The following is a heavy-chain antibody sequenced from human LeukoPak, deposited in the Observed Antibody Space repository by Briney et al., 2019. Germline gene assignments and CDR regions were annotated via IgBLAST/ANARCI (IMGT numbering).Heavy chain of an antibody. CDR2: IYSGGST. J-gene: IGHJ4*02. CDR1: GFTVSSNY. CDR3: AKNPDHDIVVVVAAPDY. V-gene: IGHV3-66*01. D-gene: IGHD2-15*01. Sequence: GGPLRLSCAASGFTVSSNYMSWVRQAPGKGLEWVSVIYSGGSTYYADSVKGRFTISRDNSKNTLYLQMNSLRAEDTAVYYCAKNPDHDIVVVVAAPDYWGQGTLVTVSS.